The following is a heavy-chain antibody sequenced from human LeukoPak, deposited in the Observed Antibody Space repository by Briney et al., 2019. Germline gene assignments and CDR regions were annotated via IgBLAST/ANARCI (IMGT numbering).Heavy chain of an antibody. D-gene: IGHD3-16*01. J-gene: IGHJ4*02. CDR2: IDSSGGYM. CDR3: ARDLRPGDDY. V-gene: IGHV3-21*06. CDR1: GFTFNTYS. Sequence: GGSLRLSCEASGFTFNTYSMNWARQAPGKGLEWVSSIDSSGGYMFYADSVKGRFIISRDNAKDSLYLQMNSLRAEDTAVYYCARDLRPGDDYWGQGTLVTVSS.